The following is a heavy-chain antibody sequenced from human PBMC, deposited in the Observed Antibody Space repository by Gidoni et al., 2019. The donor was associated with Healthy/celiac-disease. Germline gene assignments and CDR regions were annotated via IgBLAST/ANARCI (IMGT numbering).Heavy chain of an antibody. CDR2: INPSGGST. Sequence: QVQLVQSGAEVKKPGASVKVSCTASGYTFTSYYMHWVRQAPGQGLEWMGIINPSGGSTSYAQKFQGRVTMTRDTSTSTVYMELSSLRSEDTAVYYCAVVGATTPEDYWGQGTLVTVSS. V-gene: IGHV1-46*03. J-gene: IGHJ4*02. CDR1: GYTFTSYY. CDR3: AVVGATTPEDY. D-gene: IGHD1-26*01.